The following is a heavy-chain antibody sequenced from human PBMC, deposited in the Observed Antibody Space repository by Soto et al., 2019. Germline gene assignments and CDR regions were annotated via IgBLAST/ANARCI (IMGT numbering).Heavy chain of an antibody. CDR3: AGRYCTNGVCYTNYYYYIDV. J-gene: IGHJ6*03. Sequence: EVQLLESGGGLVQPGGSLRLSCAASGFTFSTYAMSWVRQAPGKGLEWVSTIPTSGGNTYYADSVPGRFTISRDNSKNSLYLQMNSLRAEDTAVYYCAGRYCTNGVCYTNYYYYIDVWGKGTTVTVSS. CDR2: IPTSGGNT. V-gene: IGHV3-23*01. D-gene: IGHD2-8*01. CDR1: GFTFSTYA.